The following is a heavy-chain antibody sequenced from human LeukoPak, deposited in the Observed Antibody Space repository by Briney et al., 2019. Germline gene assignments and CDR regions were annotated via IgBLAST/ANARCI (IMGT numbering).Heavy chain of an antibody. V-gene: IGHV4-34*01. D-gene: IGHD2-2*01. Sequence: SETLSLTCAVSGASFNDYYWTWIRQPPGKGPEWIGEISHSGSTNSNPSLRSRVTMSVDMSKNQFSLRLTSVTAEDTAVYYCARVGQLAFDYWGQGTLVTVSS. CDR1: GASFNDYY. CDR2: ISHSGST. CDR3: ARVGQLAFDY. J-gene: IGHJ4*02.